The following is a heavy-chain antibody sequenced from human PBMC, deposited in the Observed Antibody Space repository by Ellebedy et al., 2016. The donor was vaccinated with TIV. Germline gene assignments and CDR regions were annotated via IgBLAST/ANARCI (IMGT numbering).Heavy chain of an antibody. Sequence: GGSLRLXXAASGFTFDDYAMHWVRQAPGKGLEWVSGISWNSGSIGYADSVKGRFTISRDNAKNSLYLQMNSLRAEDTALYYCAKDRIRHYYYYYMDVWGKGTTVTVSS. CDR1: GFTFDDYA. V-gene: IGHV3-9*01. CDR3: AKDRIRHYYYYYMDV. CDR2: ISWNSGSI. J-gene: IGHJ6*03.